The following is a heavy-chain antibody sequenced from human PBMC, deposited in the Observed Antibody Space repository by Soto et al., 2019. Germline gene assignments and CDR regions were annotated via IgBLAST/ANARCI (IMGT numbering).Heavy chain of an antibody. J-gene: IGHJ6*03. CDR2: INHSGST. CDR1: GGSFSGYY. Sequence: SETLSLTCAVYGGSFSGYYWSWIRQPPGKGLEWIGEINHSGSTNYNPSLKSRVTISVDTSKNQFSLKLSSVTAADTAVYYCARAKRYGSGSYYTHYYYYYMDVWGQGTTVTVSS. CDR3: ARAKRYGSGSYYTHYYYYYMDV. D-gene: IGHD3-10*01. V-gene: IGHV4-34*01.